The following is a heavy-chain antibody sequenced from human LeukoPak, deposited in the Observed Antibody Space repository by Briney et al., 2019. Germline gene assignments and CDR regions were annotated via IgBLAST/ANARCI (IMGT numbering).Heavy chain of an antibody. V-gene: IGHV4-59*01. CDR1: GGSISSYY. D-gene: IGHD2-21*02. CDR2: IYYSGST. CDR3: ARSGRYCGGDCSYFQH. Sequence: SETLSLTCTVSGGSISSYYWSWIRQPPGKGLEWIGYIYYSGSTNYNPSLKGRVTISVDTSKNQFSLKLSSVTAADTAVYYCARSGRYCGGDCSYFQHWGQGTLVTVSS. J-gene: IGHJ1*01.